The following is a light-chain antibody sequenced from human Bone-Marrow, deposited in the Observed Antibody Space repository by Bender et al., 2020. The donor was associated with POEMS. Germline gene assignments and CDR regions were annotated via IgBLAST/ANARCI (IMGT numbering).Light chain of an antibody. CDR2: NVN. J-gene: IGLJ2*01. Sequence: SALTQPASVSASPGQSITISCTGRLSDIGASDNVSWYQQYPGKAPKLILYNVNSRPSDVSGRFSGSMSGDTASLIISGLQTDDEAHYYCASYSTTANFVFGGGTRLTVL. CDR3: ASYSTTANFV. V-gene: IGLV2-14*03. CDR1: LSDIGASDN.